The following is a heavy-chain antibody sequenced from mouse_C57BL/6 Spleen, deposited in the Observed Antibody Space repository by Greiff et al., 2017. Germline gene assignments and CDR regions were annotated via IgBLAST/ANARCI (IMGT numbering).Heavy chain of an antibody. J-gene: IGHJ1*03. Sequence: EVQRVESGGGLVQPKGSLKLSCAASGFTFNTYAMHWVRQAPGKGLEWVARIRSKSSNYATYYADSVKDRFTISRDDSQSMLYLQMNNLKTEDTAMYYCVGDRRGLDYDGDWYFDVWGTGTTVTVSS. CDR1: GFTFNTYA. CDR3: VGDRRGLDYDGDWYFDV. CDR2: IRSKSSNYAT. V-gene: IGHV10-3*01. D-gene: IGHD2-4*01.